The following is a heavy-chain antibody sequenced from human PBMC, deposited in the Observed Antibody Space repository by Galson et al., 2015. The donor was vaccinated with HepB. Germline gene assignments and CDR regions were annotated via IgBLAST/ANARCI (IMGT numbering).Heavy chain of an antibody. CDR2: ISAYNGNT. Sequence: SVKVSCKASGYTFTSYGISWVRQAPGQGLEWMGWISAYNGNTNYAQKLQGRVTMTTDTSTSTAYMELRSLRSDDTAVYYCARVLRRDGYNPPDYWGQGTLVTVSS. D-gene: IGHD5-24*01. CDR1: GYTFTSYG. V-gene: IGHV1-18*01. J-gene: IGHJ4*02. CDR3: ARVLRRDGYNPPDY.